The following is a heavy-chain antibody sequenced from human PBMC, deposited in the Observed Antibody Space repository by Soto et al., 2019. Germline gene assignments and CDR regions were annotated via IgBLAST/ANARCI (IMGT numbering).Heavy chain of an antibody. D-gene: IGHD5-18*01. J-gene: IGHJ4*02. Sequence: GGSLRLSCAASGFSFDYYAMHWVRQAPGKGLEWVSRISWNSGSIGYADSVKGRFTISRDNAKNSLYLQMNSLRAEDTALYYCAKAVGSYGNFDYWGQGTLVTV. CDR3: AKAVGSYGNFDY. CDR2: ISWNSGSI. V-gene: IGHV3-9*01. CDR1: GFSFDYYA.